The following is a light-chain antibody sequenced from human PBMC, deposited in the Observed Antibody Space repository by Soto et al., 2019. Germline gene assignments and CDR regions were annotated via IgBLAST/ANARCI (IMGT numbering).Light chain of an antibody. Sequence: QSALTQPPSVSGSPGQSVTISCTGTSSDVGAYNYVSWYQQYPGKAPKLMIYEVTKRPSGVPDRFSGSKSGNTASLTVSGLQAEDEADYYCTSYVGNDIWVFGGGTKLTFL. J-gene: IGLJ3*02. V-gene: IGLV2-8*01. CDR2: EVT. CDR1: SSDVGAYNY. CDR3: TSYVGNDIWV.